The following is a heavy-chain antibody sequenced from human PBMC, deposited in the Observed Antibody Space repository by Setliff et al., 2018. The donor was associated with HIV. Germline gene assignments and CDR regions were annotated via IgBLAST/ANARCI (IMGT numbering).Heavy chain of an antibody. CDR2: VYHSGTT. J-gene: IGHJ6*03. Sequence: KASETLSLTCAVSGYSISTAYYWGWIRQPPGKGLEWMGSVYHSGTTYYNPSLQSRVAISLDTSKAQFSLKLASVTAADTAVYYCARGQGAFPAPHYMDVWAKGTTVTVSS. CDR3: ARGQGAFPAPHYMDV. D-gene: IGHD3-16*01. V-gene: IGHV4-38-2*01. CDR1: GYSISTAYY.